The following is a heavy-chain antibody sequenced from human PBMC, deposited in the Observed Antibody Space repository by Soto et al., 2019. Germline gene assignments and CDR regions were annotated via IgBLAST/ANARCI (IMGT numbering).Heavy chain of an antibody. V-gene: IGHV3-9*01. CDR1: GFTFDDYA. Sequence: EVQLVESGGGLVQPGRSLRLSCAASGFTFDDYAMHWVRQAPGKGLEWVSGISWNSGSIGYADSVKGRFTISRDNAKKSLYLQMNSLRAEDTALYYCAKGGQLLTEGGGYWGQGTLVTVSS. D-gene: IGHD2-2*01. CDR3: AKGGQLLTEGGGY. J-gene: IGHJ4*02. CDR2: ISWNSGSI.